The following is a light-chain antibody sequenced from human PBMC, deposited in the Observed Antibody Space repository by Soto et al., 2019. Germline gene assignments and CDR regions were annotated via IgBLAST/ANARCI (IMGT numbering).Light chain of an antibody. Sequence: EIVLTQSPGTLSLSPGERATLSCRASQSVSSYYLAWYQQKPGQAPRLLIYGASSRATGIPDRFSGSGSGTDFILTISRLEPEDFAVYYCQQYGSSPPLTFGGGTKVEIK. CDR1: QSVSSYY. CDR2: GAS. CDR3: QQYGSSPPLT. V-gene: IGKV3-20*01. J-gene: IGKJ4*01.